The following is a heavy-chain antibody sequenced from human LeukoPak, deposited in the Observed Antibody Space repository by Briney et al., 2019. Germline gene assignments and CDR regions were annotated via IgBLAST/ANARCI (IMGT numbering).Heavy chain of an antibody. Sequence: GRSLRLSCAASGFTFSSYGMHWVRQAPGKGLEWVAVISYDGSNKYYADSVKGRFTISRDNSKNTLYLQMNSLRAEDTAVYYCAKVGSYGSGSHFDYWGQGTLVTVSS. V-gene: IGHV3-30*18. D-gene: IGHD3-10*01. J-gene: IGHJ4*02. CDR3: AKVGSYGSGSHFDY. CDR1: GFTFSSYG. CDR2: ISYDGSNK.